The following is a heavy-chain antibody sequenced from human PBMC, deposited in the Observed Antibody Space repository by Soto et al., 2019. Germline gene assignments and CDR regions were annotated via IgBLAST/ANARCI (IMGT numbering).Heavy chain of an antibody. V-gene: IGHV4-30-4*01. J-gene: IGHJ4*02. Sequence: SETLSLTCSVSGDSISSADYFWTWIRQSPGKGLEWMGYIFHSGTTYYNPSLKGRLLISIENSKNQFSLRLTSVTAADSAVYFCAREPYLPKARIDFWGPGTLVTVSS. CDR1: GDSISSADYF. CDR2: IFHSGTT. CDR3: AREPYLPKARIDF.